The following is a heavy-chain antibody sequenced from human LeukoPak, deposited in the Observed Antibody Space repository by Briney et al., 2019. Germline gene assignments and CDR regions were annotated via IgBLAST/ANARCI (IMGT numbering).Heavy chain of an antibody. V-gene: IGHV3-30*02. Sequence: PGGSLRLSCAASGFTFSSYGMHWVRQAPGKGLEWVAFIRYDGSNKYYADSVKGRFTISRDNAKNSLYLQMNSLRAEDSAVYYCARIWRPFDCWGQGTLVTVSS. CDR2: IRYDGSNK. CDR1: GFTFSSYG. D-gene: IGHD3-16*01. J-gene: IGHJ4*02. CDR3: ARIWRPFDC.